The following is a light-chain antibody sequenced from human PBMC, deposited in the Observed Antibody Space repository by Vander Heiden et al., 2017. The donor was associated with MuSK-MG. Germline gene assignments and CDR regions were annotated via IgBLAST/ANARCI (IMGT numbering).Light chain of an antibody. CDR2: AAS. CDR1: QGISNY. V-gene: IGKV1-27*01. Sequence: DIQMTQSPSSLSASVGDRVTITCRASQGISNYLAWYQQKPGKVPKLLIYAASTLQSGVPSRFSGSASGTDFTLSIMSLHPEDVPTYYCREDNSEPYTFGHGTKVDIK. CDR3: REDNSEPYT. J-gene: IGKJ3*01.